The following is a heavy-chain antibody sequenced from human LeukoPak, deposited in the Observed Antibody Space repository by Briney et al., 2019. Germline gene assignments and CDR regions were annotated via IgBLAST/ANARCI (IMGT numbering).Heavy chain of an antibody. D-gene: IGHD6-19*01. CDR1: GYTFTGYY. CDR3: ASEEAVAGTGNWFDP. CDR2: INPNSGGT. V-gene: IGHV1-2*02. J-gene: IGHJ5*02. Sequence: GASVKVSCKASGYTFTGYYMHWLRQAPGQGLEWMGWINPNSGGTNYAQKFQGRVTMTRDTSISTAYMELSRLRSDDTAVYYCASEEAVAGTGNWFDPWGQGTLVTVSS.